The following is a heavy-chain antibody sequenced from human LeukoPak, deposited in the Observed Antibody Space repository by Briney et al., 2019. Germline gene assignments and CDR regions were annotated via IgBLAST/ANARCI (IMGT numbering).Heavy chain of an antibody. CDR1: GYSISSGYY. V-gene: IGHV4-38-2*01. J-gene: IGHJ6*03. Sequence: SETLSLTCAVSGYSISSGYYWGWIRQPPGKGLEWIGSIYHSGSTYYNPSLKSRVTISVDTSKNQFSLKLSAVTAADPRVYCRVIHWEHLVWGFHMDGWVKATTVSVSS. CDR3: VIHWEHLVWGFHMDG. CDR2: IYHSGST. D-gene: IGHD6-13*01.